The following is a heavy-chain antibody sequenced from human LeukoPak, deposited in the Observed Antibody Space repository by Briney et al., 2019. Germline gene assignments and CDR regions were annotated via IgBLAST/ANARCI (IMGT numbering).Heavy chain of an antibody. V-gene: IGHV4-39*07. J-gene: IGHJ4*02. Sequence: PSGTLSLTCTVSGGSISSSSYYWGWIRQPPGKGLEWIGSIYYSGSTYYNPSLKSRVTISVDTSKNQFSLKLSSVTAADTAVYYCAIDRLYFDYWGQGTLVTVSS. CDR3: AIDRLYFDY. CDR1: GGSISSSSYY. CDR2: IYYSGST.